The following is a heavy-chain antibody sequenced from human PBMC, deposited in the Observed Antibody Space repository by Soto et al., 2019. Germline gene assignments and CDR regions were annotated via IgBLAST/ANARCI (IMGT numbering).Heavy chain of an antibody. V-gene: IGHV3-74*01. CDR1: GFRSCSYG. J-gene: IGHJ4*02. D-gene: IGHD5-12*01. CDR3: LRGNSGYGNFDY. CDR2: IEGDGSET. Sequence: GGSRRLPCAASGFRSCSYGMHWGRQAPGKGLVWVSRIEGDGSETNYADSVKGRFTISRDNAKNTLYLQLNSLRAEDTAVYYCLRGNSGYGNFDYWGQGTRVTVS.